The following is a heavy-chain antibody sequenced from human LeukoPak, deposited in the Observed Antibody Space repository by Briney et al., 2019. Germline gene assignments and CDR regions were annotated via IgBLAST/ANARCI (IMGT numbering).Heavy chain of an antibody. D-gene: IGHD6-19*01. V-gene: IGHV3-23*01. Sequence: PGGSLRLSCAASGFTFSSYAMSWVRQAPGKGLEWVSSISGSGGNTYYADSVKGRFTISRDNSKNTLYLQMNSLRAEDTAVYYCAKLSAVTGYFDYWGQGTLVTVSS. CDR2: ISGSGGNT. J-gene: IGHJ4*02. CDR1: GFTFSSYA. CDR3: AKLSAVTGYFDY.